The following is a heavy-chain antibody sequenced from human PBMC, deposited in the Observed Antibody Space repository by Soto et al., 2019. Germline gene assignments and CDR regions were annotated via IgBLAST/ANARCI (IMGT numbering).Heavy chain of an antibody. D-gene: IGHD5-18*01. CDR3: AREVDTAMDYYLDY. V-gene: IGHV3-30-3*01. Sequence: GGSLRLSCAASGFTFSSYAMHWVRQAPGKWLEWVAVISYDGSNKYYADSVKGRFTISRDNSKNTLYLQMNSLRAEDTAVYYCAREVDTAMDYYLDYWGQGXLVTVYS. CDR2: ISYDGSNK. J-gene: IGHJ4*02. CDR1: GFTFSSYA.